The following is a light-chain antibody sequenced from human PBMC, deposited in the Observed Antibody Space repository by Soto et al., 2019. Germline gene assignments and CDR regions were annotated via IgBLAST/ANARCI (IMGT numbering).Light chain of an antibody. CDR3: SSYAGRNNVVV. J-gene: IGLJ2*01. CDR2: EVS. Sequence: QSALTQPPSASGSPGQSVTLSCTGTSSDVGGYNYVSWYQQHPGKAPKLMIYEVSKRPSGVPDRFSGSKSGTTASLTVPGLQAEDEADYYCSSYAGRNNVVVFGGGTQLTVL. CDR1: SSDVGGYNY. V-gene: IGLV2-8*01.